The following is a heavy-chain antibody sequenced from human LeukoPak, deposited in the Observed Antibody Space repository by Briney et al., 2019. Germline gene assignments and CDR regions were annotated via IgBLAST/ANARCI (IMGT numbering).Heavy chain of an antibody. CDR2: IRYDGSNK. CDR3: AKIFGTTVTYEAYYYYMDV. CDR1: GFTFSSYG. D-gene: IGHD4-17*01. Sequence: AGGSLRLSCAASGFTFSSYGMHWVRQAPGKGLEWVAFIRYDGSNKYYADSVKGRFTISRDNSKNTLYLQMNSLRAEDTAVYYCAKIFGTTVTYEAYYYYMDVWGKGTTVTVSS. J-gene: IGHJ6*03. V-gene: IGHV3-30*02.